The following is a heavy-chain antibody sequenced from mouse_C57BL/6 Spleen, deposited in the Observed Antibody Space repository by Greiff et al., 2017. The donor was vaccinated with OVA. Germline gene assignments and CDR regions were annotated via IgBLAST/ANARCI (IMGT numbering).Heavy chain of an antibody. Sequence: EVKLMESGAELVRPGASVKLSCTASGFSIKDYYMHWVKQRPEQGLEWIGRIDPEDGDTEYAPKFQGKATLTADTSSNTAYLQLSSLTSEDTAVYYCTITGTDYFDYWGQGTTLTVSS. CDR2: IDPEDGDT. D-gene: IGHD4-1*01. CDR3: TITGTDYFDY. V-gene: IGHV14-1*01. CDR1: GFSIKDYY. J-gene: IGHJ2*01.